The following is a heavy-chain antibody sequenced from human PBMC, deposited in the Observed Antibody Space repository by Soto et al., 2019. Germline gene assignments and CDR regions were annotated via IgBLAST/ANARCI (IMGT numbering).Heavy chain of an antibody. D-gene: IGHD4-17*01. CDR1: GGSXSSGGYS. V-gene: IGHV4-30-2*01. CDR3: ARGMTTVTTFDY. J-gene: IGHJ4*02. CDR2: IYHSGST. Sequence: TLSLPCAVSGGSXSSGGYSRNWIRQPPGKGLEWIGYIYHSGSTYYNPSLKSRVTISVDRSKNQFSLKLSSVTAADTAVYYCARGMTTVTTFDYWGQGTLVTVS.